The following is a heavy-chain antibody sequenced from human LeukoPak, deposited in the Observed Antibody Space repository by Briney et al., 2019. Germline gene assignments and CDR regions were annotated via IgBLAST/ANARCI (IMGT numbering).Heavy chain of an antibody. CDR1: GFTFRNYW. D-gene: IGHD1-26*01. Sequence: GGSLRLSCAASGFTFRNYWMHWVRQAPGKGLVWVSRTNIDGSTSTYADSVQGRFSISRDNAKNTLYLQMNSLRAEDTAVDYCARAPFVRANVVDYWGQGTLVTVSS. J-gene: IGHJ4*01. V-gene: IGHV3-74*01. CDR3: ARAPFVRANVVDY. CDR2: TNIDGSTS.